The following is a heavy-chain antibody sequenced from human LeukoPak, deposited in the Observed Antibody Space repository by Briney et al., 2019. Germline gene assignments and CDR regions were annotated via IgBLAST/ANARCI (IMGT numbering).Heavy chain of an antibody. CDR3: ARSTRDGYNPTFDY. CDR1: GDSVSTNSAA. V-gene: IGHV6-1*01. J-gene: IGHJ4*02. D-gene: IGHD5-24*01. CDR2: TYYTSKWYN. Sequence: SQTLSLTCAISGDSVSTNSAAWNWIRQSPSRGLEWLGRTYYTSKWYNDYALSMKGRITINPDTSKNQFSLQLNSVTPEDTALYYCARSTRDGYNPTFDYWGQGTLVTVSS.